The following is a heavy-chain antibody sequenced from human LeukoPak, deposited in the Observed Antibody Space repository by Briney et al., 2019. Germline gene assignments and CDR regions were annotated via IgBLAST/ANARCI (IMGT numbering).Heavy chain of an antibody. CDR2: ISGSGGST. J-gene: IGHJ4*02. CDR3: AKGIVLMVYATLDY. CDR1: GFTFSSHA. V-gene: IGHV3-23*01. D-gene: IGHD2-8*01. Sequence: GGSLRLSCAASGFTFSSHAMSWVRQAPGKGLEWVSAISGSGGSTYYADSVKGRFTISRDNSKNTLYLQMNSLRAEDTAVYYCAKGIVLMVYATLDYWGQGTLVTVSS.